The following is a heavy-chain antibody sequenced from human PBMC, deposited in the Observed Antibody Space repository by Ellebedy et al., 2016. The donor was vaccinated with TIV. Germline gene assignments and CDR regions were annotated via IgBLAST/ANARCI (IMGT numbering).Heavy chain of an antibody. Sequence: MPSETLSLTCAVYGGSFSDYYWGWIRQPPGKGLEWIGSIYYSGSTYYNPSLKSRVTISVDTSKNQFSLMLSSVTAADTALYYCARGTATIITHPFDSWGQGTLVTVSS. CDR3: ARGTATIITHPFDS. V-gene: IGHV4-34*01. J-gene: IGHJ4*02. CDR1: GGSFSDYY. CDR2: IYYSGST. D-gene: IGHD5-12*01.